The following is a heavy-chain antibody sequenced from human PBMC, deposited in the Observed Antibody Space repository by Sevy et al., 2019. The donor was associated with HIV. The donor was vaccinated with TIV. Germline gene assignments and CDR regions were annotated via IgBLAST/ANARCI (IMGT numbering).Heavy chain of an antibody. J-gene: IGHJ6*02. D-gene: IGHD6-13*01. CDR3: ATEGSNWDTYYYYYGMDV. Sequence: GGSLRLSCAASGFTFNSYWMSWVRQAPGKGLEWGANINQDGSEKYYVDSVKGRFTISRDNAKNSLYLQMNSLRADDTAVYYCATEGSNWDTYYYYYGMDVWGQGTTVTVSS. CDR1: GFTFNSYW. V-gene: IGHV3-7*01. CDR2: INQDGSEK.